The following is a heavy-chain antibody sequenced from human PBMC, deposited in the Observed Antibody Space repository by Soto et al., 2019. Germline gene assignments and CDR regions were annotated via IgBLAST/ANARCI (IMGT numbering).Heavy chain of an antibody. J-gene: IGHJ6*02. Sequence: PSETLSLTCTVSGGSISSSSYYWGWIRQPPGKGLEWIGSIYYSGSTYYNPSLKSRVTISVDTSKNQFSLKLSSVTAADTAVYYCARLGDYYGSGSPGGYGMDVWGQGTTVT. CDR1: GGSISSSSYY. V-gene: IGHV4-39*01. D-gene: IGHD3-10*01. CDR3: ARLGDYYGSGSPGGYGMDV. CDR2: IYYSGST.